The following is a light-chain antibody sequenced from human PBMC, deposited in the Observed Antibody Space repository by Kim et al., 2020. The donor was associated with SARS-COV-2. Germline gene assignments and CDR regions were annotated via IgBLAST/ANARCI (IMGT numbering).Light chain of an antibody. CDR2: KAS. V-gene: IGKV1-5*03. CDR3: QQYDSYWT. J-gene: IGKJ1*01. CDR1: QSISTW. Sequence: DIQMTQSPSTLSASVGDRVTITCRASQSISTWLAWYQQKPGKAPKLLISKASSLESGVPSRFSGSGSGTEFTLTISRLQPDDFATYYCQQYDSYWTFGPGTKVEIK.